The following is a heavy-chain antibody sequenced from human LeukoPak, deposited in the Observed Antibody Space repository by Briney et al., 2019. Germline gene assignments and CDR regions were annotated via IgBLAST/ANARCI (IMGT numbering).Heavy chain of an antibody. D-gene: IGHD2-8*01. CDR1: AFSVTSNY. CDR2: FYKDGST. J-gene: IGHJ4*02. V-gene: IGHV3-66*01. CDR3: TRDSGGDTNGYPSR. Sequence: GGSLRLSCATSAFSVTSNYMSWVRQAPGKGLEWVSVFYKDGSTYHADSVKGRFTISRDNAKNTVNLHMNTLRVEDTGLYYCTRDSGGDTNGYPSRWGEGTLVTVSS.